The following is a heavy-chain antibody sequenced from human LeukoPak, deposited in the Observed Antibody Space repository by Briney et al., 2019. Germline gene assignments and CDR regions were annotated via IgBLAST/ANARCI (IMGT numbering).Heavy chain of an antibody. J-gene: IGHJ3*02. CDR3: ASTSLSSGWYSDAFDI. CDR2: IYYSGST. CDR1: GGSISSYY. V-gene: IGHV4-59*01. Sequence: SETLSLTCTVSGGSISSYYWSWIRQPPGKGLEWIGYIYYSGSTNYSPSLKSRVTISVDTSKNQFSLKLSSVTAADTAVYYCASTSLSSGWYSDAFDIWGQGTMVTVSS. D-gene: IGHD6-19*01.